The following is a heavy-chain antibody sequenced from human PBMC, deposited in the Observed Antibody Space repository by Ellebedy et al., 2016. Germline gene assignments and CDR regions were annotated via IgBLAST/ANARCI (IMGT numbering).Heavy chain of an antibody. D-gene: IGHD3-22*01. CDR2: ISNDGNDE. Sequence: GGSLRLXXAASGFPFSRFDIHWVRKAQGKGLEWVAAISNDGNDENYGASVKGRFSISRDNSKNRVYLQMSSLRVEDTAVYSCARVRSPDYSTNYDLDVWGQGTTVTVSS. J-gene: IGHJ6*02. CDR3: ARVRSPDYSTNYDLDV. CDR1: GFPFSRFD. V-gene: IGHV3-30*03.